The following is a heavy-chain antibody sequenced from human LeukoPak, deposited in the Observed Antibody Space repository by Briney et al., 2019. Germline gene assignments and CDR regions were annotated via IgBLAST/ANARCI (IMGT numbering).Heavy chain of an antibody. J-gene: IGHJ4*02. CDR3: ARTSATGATYFDY. Sequence: SETLSFTCTVSRCSMYNYYWSWLRQPAGKGLEWIGRIDRTALTQYTQTLKSRVTLSVDTSKSQFSLNLSSVTAADAAVYYSARTSATGATYFDYWGQGTLVTVSS. D-gene: IGHD1-26*01. CDR2: IDRTALT. CDR1: RCSMYNYY. V-gene: IGHV4-4*07.